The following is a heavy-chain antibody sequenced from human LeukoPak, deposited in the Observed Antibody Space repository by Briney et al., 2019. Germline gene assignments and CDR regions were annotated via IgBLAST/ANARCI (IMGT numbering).Heavy chain of an antibody. CDR2: ISAYNGNT. CDR3: ARAMVTSINYYYGMDV. D-gene: IGHD5-18*01. V-gene: IGHV1-18*01. J-gene: IGHJ6*02. CDR1: GYTFTSYG. Sequence: ASVKVSCKASGYTFTSYGIGWVRQAPGQGLEWMGWISAYNGNTNYAQKLQGRVTMTTDASTSTAYMELRSLRSDDTAVYYCARAMVTSINYYYGMDVWGQGTTVTVSS.